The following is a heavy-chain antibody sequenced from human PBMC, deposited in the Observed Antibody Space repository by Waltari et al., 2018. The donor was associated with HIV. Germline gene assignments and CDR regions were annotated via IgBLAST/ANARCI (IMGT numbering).Heavy chain of an antibody. CDR2: INNRGSN. CDR1: NASFTDYY. CDR3: AGGRDSREQKLVAGFDF. D-gene: IGHD6-19*01. V-gene: IGHV4-34*02. Sequence: QVLLQQWGAGLLKPSETLSLTCAVYNASFTDYYWIWVRQFPGKRLEWIGEINNRGSNDYYPSLNIRVTISSDMSRRQFSLKLKSVNAADTALYFCAGGRDSREQKLVAGFDFWGRGTLVTVSS. J-gene: IGHJ4*02.